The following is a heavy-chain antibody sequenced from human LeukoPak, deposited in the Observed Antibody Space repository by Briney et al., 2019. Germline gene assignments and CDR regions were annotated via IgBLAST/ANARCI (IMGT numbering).Heavy chain of an antibody. CDR3: ARDWGQLFFNWFDP. D-gene: IGHD2-2*01. CDR1: GYTFTGYY. CDR2: INPNSGGT. J-gene: IGHJ5*02. Sequence: GASVKVSCKASGYTFTGYYMHWVRQAPGQGLEWMGWINPNSGGTNYAQKFQGRVTMTRDTSISTAYMELGRLRSDDTAVYYCARDWGQLFFNWFDPWGQGTLVTVSS. V-gene: IGHV1-2*02.